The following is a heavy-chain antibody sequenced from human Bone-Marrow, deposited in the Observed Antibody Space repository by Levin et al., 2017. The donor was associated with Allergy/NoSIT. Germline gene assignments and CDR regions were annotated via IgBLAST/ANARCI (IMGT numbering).Heavy chain of an antibody. J-gene: IGHJ3*02. Sequence: GGSLRLSCAASGLRFASYAMHWVRQAPGKGLEWVAVIANDGNQRYYADSVKGRFTISRDNSKNTLFLQMYSLSAEDTAVYYCVRDERGGYSDGGPEAFDIWGQGTMVTVSS. CDR2: IANDGNQR. D-gene: IGHD5-18*01. CDR1: GLRFASYA. CDR3: VRDERGGYSDGGPEAFDI. V-gene: IGHV3-30*04.